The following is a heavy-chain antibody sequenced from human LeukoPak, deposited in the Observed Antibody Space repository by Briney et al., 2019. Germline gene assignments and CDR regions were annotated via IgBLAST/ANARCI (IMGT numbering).Heavy chain of an antibody. D-gene: IGHD4-23*01. CDR2: IWYDGSNK. CDR3: AKGDGVVTYFDY. CDR1: GFTFSSYG. Sequence: GGSLRLSCAASGFTFSSYGMHWVRQAPGEGLEWVAVIWYDGSNKYYADSVKGRFTISRDNSKNTLYLQMNSLRAEDTAVYYCAKGDGVVTYFDYWGQGTLVTVSS. J-gene: IGHJ4*02. V-gene: IGHV3-33*06.